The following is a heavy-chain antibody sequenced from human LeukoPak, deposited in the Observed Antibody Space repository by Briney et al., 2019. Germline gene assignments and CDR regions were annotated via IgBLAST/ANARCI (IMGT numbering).Heavy chain of an antibody. CDR2: IYYSGST. D-gene: IGHD6-13*01. V-gene: IGHV4-59*01. CDR3: ARVGGSSPSFFDY. Sequence: SETLSLTGTVSGGSISCYYWSWIRQPPGKGLEWIGYIYYSGSTNYNPSLKSRVTISVDTSKNQFSLKLSSVTAADTAVYYCARVGGSSPSFFDYWGQGTLVTVSS. J-gene: IGHJ4*02. CDR1: GGSISCYY.